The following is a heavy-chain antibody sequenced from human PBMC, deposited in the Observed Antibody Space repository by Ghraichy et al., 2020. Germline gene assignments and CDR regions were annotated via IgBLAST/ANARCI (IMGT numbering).Heavy chain of an antibody. CDR3: ATDDFYALTPLSEDPFDY. D-gene: IGHD2/OR15-2a*01. J-gene: IGHJ4*02. CDR1: GFNFPGAW. Sequence: GGSLRLSCAASGFNFPGAWMSWIRQAPGKGPEWVARIKSKRDGETTDYLAPVKGRFTISRDDSKNTLYLQMNSLKADDTAVYYCATDDFYALTPLSEDPFDYWGRGTLVAVSS. CDR2: IKSKRDGETT. V-gene: IGHV3-15*01.